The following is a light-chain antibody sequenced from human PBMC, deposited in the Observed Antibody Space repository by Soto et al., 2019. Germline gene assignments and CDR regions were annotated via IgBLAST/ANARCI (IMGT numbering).Light chain of an antibody. CDR3: QQYETFSGT. V-gene: IGKV1-12*01. CDR2: AAS. CDR1: QGITSW. J-gene: IGKJ1*01. Sequence: DIQMTQSPSSVSASVGDRVTISCRASQGITSWLAWYQQKPGKAPKLLIYAASTLQSGVPSRFSGSGSGTKFTLTIASLQPDDFATYYCQQYETFSGTFGPGTKVDIK.